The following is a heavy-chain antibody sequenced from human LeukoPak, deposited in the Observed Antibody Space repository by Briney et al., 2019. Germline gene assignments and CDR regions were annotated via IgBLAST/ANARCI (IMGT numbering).Heavy chain of an antibody. Sequence: GGTLRLSCAASGFTFSSYGMSWVRQAPGKGLEWVSAISGSGGSTYYADSVKGRFTISRDNSKNTLYLQMNSLRAEDTAVYYCAREEGAAEGYYMDVWGKGTTVTISS. D-gene: IGHD1-14*01. J-gene: IGHJ6*03. CDR2: ISGSGGST. CDR3: AREEGAAEGYYMDV. CDR1: GFTFSSYG. V-gene: IGHV3-23*01.